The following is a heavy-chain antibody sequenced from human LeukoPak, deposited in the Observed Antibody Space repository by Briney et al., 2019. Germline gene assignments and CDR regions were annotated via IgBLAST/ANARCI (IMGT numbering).Heavy chain of an antibody. Sequence: SETLSLTCTVSGGSISSSSYYWGWIRQPPGKGLEWIGSIYYSGSTYYNPSLKSRVTISVDTSKNQFSLKLSSVTAADTAVYYCARETLNWNAASGIDYWGQGTLVTVSS. CDR1: GGSISSSSYY. D-gene: IGHD1-20*01. CDR2: IYYSGST. CDR3: ARETLNWNAASGIDY. V-gene: IGHV4-39*07. J-gene: IGHJ4*02.